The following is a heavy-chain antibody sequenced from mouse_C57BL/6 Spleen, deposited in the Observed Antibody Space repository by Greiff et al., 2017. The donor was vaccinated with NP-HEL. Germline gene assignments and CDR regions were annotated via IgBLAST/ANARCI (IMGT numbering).Heavy chain of an antibody. V-gene: IGHV1-82*01. Sequence: QVQLQQSGPELVKPGASVKISCKASGYAFSSYWMNWVKQRPGKGLEWIGRIYPGDGDTNYNGKVKGKATLTADKSSSTAYMQLSSLTSEDSAVYFCAREKMVTTGSFAYWGQGTLVTVSA. CDR2: IYPGDGDT. CDR1: GYAFSSYW. J-gene: IGHJ3*01. CDR3: AREKMVTTGSFAY. D-gene: IGHD2-3*01.